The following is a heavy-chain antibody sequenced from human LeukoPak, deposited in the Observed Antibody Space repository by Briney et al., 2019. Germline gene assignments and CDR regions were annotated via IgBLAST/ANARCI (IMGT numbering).Heavy chain of an antibody. J-gene: IGHJ5*02. CDR1: GFTFSSYS. Sequence: GGSLRLSCAASGFTFSSYSMNWVRQAPGKGLEWVSSISSSNSFIFYADSVKGRFTISRDNAQTSLYLQMNSLRAEDTAVYYCARASDPWLQLTWGQGTLVTVSS. CDR2: ISSSNSFI. D-gene: IGHD5-24*01. V-gene: IGHV3-21*04. CDR3: ARASDPWLQLT.